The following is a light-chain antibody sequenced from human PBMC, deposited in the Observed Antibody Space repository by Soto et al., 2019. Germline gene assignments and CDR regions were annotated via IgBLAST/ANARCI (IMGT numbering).Light chain of an antibody. CDR3: SSYASSSTLLV. CDR2: EVS. V-gene: IGLV2-14*01. J-gene: IGLJ2*01. CDR1: SSDIGGYNY. Sequence: QSALTQPASVSGSPGQSITISCTGTSSDIGGYNYVSWYQQLPGKAPTLMIYEVSYRPSGVSNRFSGSKSGNTASLTLSGLQAEDEADYDCSSYASSSTLLVFGGGTKLTVL.